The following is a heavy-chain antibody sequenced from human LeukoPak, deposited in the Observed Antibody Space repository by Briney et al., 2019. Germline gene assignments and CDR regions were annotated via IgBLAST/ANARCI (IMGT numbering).Heavy chain of an antibody. V-gene: IGHV4-4*07. CDR3: ARKDGDY. CDR1: GASISAFH. CDR2: IYSSGST. J-gene: IGHJ4*02. Sequence: SETLSLTCTVSGASISAFHWTWFRQPAGKGLEWIGLIYSSGSTLFNPSLKSRVAMSVDLTKNQLSLKLTSVTAADTAMYYCARKDGDYWGRGTLVSVSS.